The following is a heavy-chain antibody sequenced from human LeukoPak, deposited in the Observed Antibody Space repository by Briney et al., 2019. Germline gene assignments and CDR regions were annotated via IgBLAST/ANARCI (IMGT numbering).Heavy chain of an antibody. CDR3: ARAGDYPPDDAFDI. D-gene: IGHD4-17*01. CDR1: GGSISSYY. Sequence: PSETLSLTCTVSGGSISSYYWSWIRQPPGKGLEWIGYIYYSGSTNYNPSLKSRVTISVDTSKNQFSLKLSSVTAADTAVYYCARAGDYPPDDAFDIWGQGTMVTVSS. V-gene: IGHV4-59*01. CDR2: IYYSGST. J-gene: IGHJ3*02.